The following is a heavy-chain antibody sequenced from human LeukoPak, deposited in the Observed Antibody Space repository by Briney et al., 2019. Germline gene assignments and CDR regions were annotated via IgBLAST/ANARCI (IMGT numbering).Heavy chain of an antibody. D-gene: IGHD3-10*01. CDR3: AKDWANYYGSGSYLNY. CDR1: GFTFSSYA. CDR2: ISWDSDSI. V-gene: IGHV3-9*01. Sequence: GGSLRLSCAASGFTFSSYAMSWVRQAPGKGLEWVSGISWDSDSIGYADSVKGRFTISRDNAKNSLYLQMNSLRAEDTALYYCAKDWANYYGSGSYLNYWGQGTLVIVSS. J-gene: IGHJ4*02.